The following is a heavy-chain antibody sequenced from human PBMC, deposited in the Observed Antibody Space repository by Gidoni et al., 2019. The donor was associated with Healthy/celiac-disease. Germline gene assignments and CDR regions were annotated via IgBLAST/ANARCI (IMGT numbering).Heavy chain of an antibody. Sequence: EVQLVESGGGLVKPGGALRLSCAASGFTFISYSMHWVRQAPGKGLEWVSCISSSSSYIYYADSVKGRFTISRDNAKNSLYLQMNSLRAEDTAVYYCASEPWSSIVNDAFDIWGQGTMVTVSS. CDR2: ISSSSSYI. V-gene: IGHV3-21*01. D-gene: IGHD1-26*01. CDR1: GFTFISYS. J-gene: IGHJ3*02. CDR3: ASEPWSSIVNDAFDI.